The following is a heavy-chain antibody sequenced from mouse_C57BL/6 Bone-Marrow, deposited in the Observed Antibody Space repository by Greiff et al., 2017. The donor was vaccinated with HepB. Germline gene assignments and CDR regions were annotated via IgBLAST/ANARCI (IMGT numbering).Heavy chain of an antibody. CDR3: ARDRDGYLLAY. V-gene: IGHV5-4*01. CDR1: GFTFSSYA. Sequence: EVKLMESGGGLVKPGGSLKLSCAASGFTFSSYAMSWVRQTPEKRLEWVATISDGGSYTYYPDNVKGRFTISRENAKNNLYLQMSHLKSEDTAMYYCARDRDGYLLAYWGQGTLVTVSA. J-gene: IGHJ3*01. CDR2: ISDGGSYT. D-gene: IGHD2-3*01.